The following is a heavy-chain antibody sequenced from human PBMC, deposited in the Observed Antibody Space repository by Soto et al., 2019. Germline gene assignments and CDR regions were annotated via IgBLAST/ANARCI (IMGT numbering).Heavy chain of an antibody. Sequence: GGSLRLSCAASGFTFSSYAMHWVRQAPGKGLEWVAVISYDGSNKYYTDSVKGRITISRDNSKNTQYLQMNSLRAEDTAVYYCARDFVVLMVYAITSDAFDIWGQGTMVTVSS. CDR1: GFTFSSYA. D-gene: IGHD2-8*01. V-gene: IGHV3-30-3*01. CDR3: ARDFVVLMVYAITSDAFDI. J-gene: IGHJ3*02. CDR2: ISYDGSNK.